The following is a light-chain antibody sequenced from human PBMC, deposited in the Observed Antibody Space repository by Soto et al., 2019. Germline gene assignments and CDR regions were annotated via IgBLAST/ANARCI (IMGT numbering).Light chain of an antibody. CDR2: AAS. CDR1: QGIRNF. J-gene: IGKJ3*01. CDR3: QKYSSVPV. V-gene: IGKV1-27*01. Sequence: DIQMTQSPTSLSASVGDRVTITCRASQGIRNFVAWYQQKPGKAPKLLIYAASTLQSGVPSRFSGSGSGTDFTLTICGLQAEDVATYTCQKYSSVPVFGPGTKVEIK.